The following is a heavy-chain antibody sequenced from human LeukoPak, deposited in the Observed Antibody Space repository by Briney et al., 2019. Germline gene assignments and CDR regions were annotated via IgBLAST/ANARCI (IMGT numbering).Heavy chain of an antibody. CDR3: ARGVFGESLES. V-gene: IGHV1-2*02. CDR1: GHTFTGYY. Sequence: ASVKVSCKASGHTFTGYYVYWVRQAPGQGLEWMGWMNPNVGGANFPQKFQGRVTVTSDPAISAAFMELRRLRSDDTAVYYCARGVFGESLESWGQGTLVTVSS. D-gene: IGHD3-10*02. J-gene: IGHJ4*02. CDR2: MNPNVGGA.